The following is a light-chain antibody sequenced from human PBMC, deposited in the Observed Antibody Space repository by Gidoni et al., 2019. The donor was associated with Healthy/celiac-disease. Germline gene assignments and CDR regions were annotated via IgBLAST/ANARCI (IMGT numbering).Light chain of an antibody. J-gene: IGKJ1*01. Sequence: IRLTQPPSLLSASTGDRVTISCRVSQGISNYLTWYQQKPGKAPELLIYAASTLQRGVPSRFSGSGSGTDFTLTISCLQSEDIATYYCQQYYSFPRTFGRGTKVEIK. CDR1: QGISNY. CDR3: QQYYSFPRT. V-gene: IGKV1D-8*01. CDR2: AAS.